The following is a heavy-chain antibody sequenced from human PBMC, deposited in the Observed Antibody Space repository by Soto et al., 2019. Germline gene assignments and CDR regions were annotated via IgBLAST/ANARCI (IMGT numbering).Heavy chain of an antibody. CDR1: GGSISSYY. CDR3: ARDDGGFGESYYYYYNGMAV. D-gene: IGHD3-10*01. J-gene: IGHJ6*02. V-gene: IGHV4-59*01. Sequence: SETLSLTCTVSGGSISSYYWSWIRQPPGKGLEWICYIYSSGSTNYNPSLKSRVTISVDTSKNQFSLKLSSVTAADTAVYYCARDDGGFGESYYYYYNGMAVWGQGTTVTVS. CDR2: IYSSGST.